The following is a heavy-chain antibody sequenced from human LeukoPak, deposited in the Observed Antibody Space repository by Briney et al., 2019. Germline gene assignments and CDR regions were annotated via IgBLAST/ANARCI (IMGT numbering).Heavy chain of an antibody. Sequence: SETLSLTCAVYGGSFSGYYWSWIRQPPGKGLEWIGEINHSGSTNYNPSLKSRVTISVDTSKNQFSLKLSSVTAADTAVYYCARPIVGALGDKGAFDIWGQGTMVTVSS. D-gene: IGHD1-26*01. J-gene: IGHJ3*02. CDR1: GGSFSGYY. CDR3: ARPIVGALGDKGAFDI. V-gene: IGHV4-34*01. CDR2: INHSGST.